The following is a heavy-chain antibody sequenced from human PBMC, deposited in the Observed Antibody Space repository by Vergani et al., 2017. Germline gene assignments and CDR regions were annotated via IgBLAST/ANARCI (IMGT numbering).Heavy chain of an antibody. V-gene: IGHV4-31*03. Sequence: QVQLQESGPGLVKPSQTLSLTCTVSGGSISSGGYYWSWIRQHSGKGLEWIGYIYYSGSTNYNPSLKSRVTISVDTSKNQFSLKLSSVTAADTAVYYCARVAIAARPGAFDIWGQGTMVTVSS. D-gene: IGHD6-6*01. CDR3: ARVAIAARPGAFDI. CDR1: GGSISSGGYY. J-gene: IGHJ3*02. CDR2: IYYSGST.